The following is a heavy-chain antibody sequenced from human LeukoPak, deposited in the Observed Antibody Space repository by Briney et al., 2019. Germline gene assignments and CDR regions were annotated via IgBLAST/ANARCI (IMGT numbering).Heavy chain of an antibody. CDR1: GYSVSSGYF. Sequence: SETLSLTCTVSGYSVSSGYFWGWIRQSPGKGLEWIGEINHSGSTNYNPSLKSRVTISVDTSKNQFSLKLSSVTAADTAVYYCARSLRGNSNRWDYWGQGTLVTVSS. J-gene: IGHJ4*02. CDR3: ARSLRGNSNRWDY. CDR2: INHSGST. D-gene: IGHD4-23*01. V-gene: IGHV4-38-2*02.